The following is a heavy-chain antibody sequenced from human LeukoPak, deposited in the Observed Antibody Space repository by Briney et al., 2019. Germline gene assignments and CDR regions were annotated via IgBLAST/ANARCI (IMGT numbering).Heavy chain of an antibody. CDR2: IWYDGSNK. CDR1: GFTFSSYG. D-gene: IGHD6-19*01. Sequence: PGGSLRLSCAASGFTFSSYGMHWVRQATGKGLEWVAVIWYDGSNKYYADSVKGRFTISRDNSKNTLYLQMNSLRAEDTAVYYCARETGSGWAVDYWGQGTLVTVSS. J-gene: IGHJ4*02. V-gene: IGHV3-33*01. CDR3: ARETGSGWAVDY.